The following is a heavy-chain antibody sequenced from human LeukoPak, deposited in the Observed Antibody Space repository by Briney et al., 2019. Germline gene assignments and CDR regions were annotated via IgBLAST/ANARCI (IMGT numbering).Heavy chain of an antibody. V-gene: IGHV4-34*01. Sequence: PSETLSLTCAVYGGSFSGYYLSWIRQPPGKGLGWIGEINHSGGTNYNPSLKSRVTMSVDTSKNQFSLKLSSVTAADTAVYYCARGSAMFDYSSSYWFDSWGQGTLVTVSS. CDR3: ARGSAMFDYSSSYWFDS. CDR2: INHSGGT. J-gene: IGHJ5*01. CDR1: GGSFSGYY. D-gene: IGHD6-6*01.